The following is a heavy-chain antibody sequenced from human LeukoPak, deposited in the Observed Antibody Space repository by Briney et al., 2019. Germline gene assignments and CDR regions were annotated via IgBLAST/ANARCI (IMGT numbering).Heavy chain of an antibody. J-gene: IGHJ3*02. D-gene: IGHD2-21*02. V-gene: IGHV3-7*05. Sequence: GGSLRLSCAASGFTFSNYWMSWVGQAPGKGLEWVADIKQDGTQKYYVDSVEGRFTISRDNAKNSLYLQMNSLRVEDTAVYYCARDCGSDCSQAFDIWGQGTMVTVSS. CDR3: ARDCGSDCSQAFDI. CDR2: IKQDGTQK. CDR1: GFTFSNYW.